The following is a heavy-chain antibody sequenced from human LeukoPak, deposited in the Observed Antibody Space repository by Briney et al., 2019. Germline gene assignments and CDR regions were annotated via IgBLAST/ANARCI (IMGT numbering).Heavy chain of an antibody. J-gene: IGHJ4*02. V-gene: IGHV3-7*01. CDR1: ALTPTTKW. Sequence: GRSLRPSSQPSALTPTTKWTSCVSPPQKNGLEWVANIQEDGSQKYYVDSVKGRFTISRDNAKNSLYLQMNSLSAEDTAVYYCVRANDCRLWGQGTLVTVSS. CDR3: VRANDCRL. D-gene: IGHD2-21*02. CDR2: IQEDGSQK.